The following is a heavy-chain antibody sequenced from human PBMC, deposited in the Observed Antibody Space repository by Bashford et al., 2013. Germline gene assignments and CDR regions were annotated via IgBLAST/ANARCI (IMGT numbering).Heavy chain of an antibody. CDR2: EEXKK. D-gene: IGHD1-26*01. CDR3: AGDETDEYYLLPTY. V-gene: IGHV3-30*07. J-gene: IGHJ4*02. Sequence: EEXKKHYADSVKGRFTISRDSSENTLYLEMDSLSAEDTAVYYCAGDETDEYYLLPTYWGQGTLVTVSS.